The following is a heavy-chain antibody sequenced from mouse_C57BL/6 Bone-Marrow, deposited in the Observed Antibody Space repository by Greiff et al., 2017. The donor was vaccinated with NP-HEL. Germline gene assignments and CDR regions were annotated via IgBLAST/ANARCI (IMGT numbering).Heavy chain of an antibody. J-gene: IGHJ3*01. V-gene: IGHV5-4*01. D-gene: IGHD1-1*01. CDR3: ARDRDYYGSSLPGFAY. CDR2: ISDGGSYT. CDR1: GFTFSSYA. Sequence: DVMLVESGGGLVKPGGSLKLSCAASGFTFSSYAMSWVRQTPEKRLEWVATISDGGSYTYYPDNVKGRFTISRDNAKNNLYLQMSHLKSEDTAMYYCARDRDYYGSSLPGFAYWGQGTLVTVSA.